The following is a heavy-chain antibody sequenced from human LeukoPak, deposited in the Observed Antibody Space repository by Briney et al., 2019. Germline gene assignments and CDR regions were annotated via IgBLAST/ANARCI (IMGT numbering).Heavy chain of an antibody. CDR3: ARTGSGLRFLEWLSFDYYYYYGMDV. V-gene: IGHV1-8*01. J-gene: IGHJ6*02. CDR1: GYTFTSYD. Sequence: ASVKVSCKASGYTFTSYDINWVRQATGQGLEWMGWMNPNSGNTGYAQKFQGRVTMTRNTSISTAYMELSSLRSEDTAEYYCARTGSGLRFLEWLSFDYYYYYGMDVWGQGTTVTVSS. D-gene: IGHD3-3*01. CDR2: MNPNSGNT.